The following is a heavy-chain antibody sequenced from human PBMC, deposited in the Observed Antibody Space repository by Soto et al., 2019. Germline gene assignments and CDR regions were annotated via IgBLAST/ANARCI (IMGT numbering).Heavy chain of an antibody. D-gene: IGHD6-13*01. Sequence: SETLSVTCTVSGGSISSYYWSWIRQPPGKGLEWIGYIYYSGSTNYNPSLKSRVTISVDTSKNQFSLKLSSVTAADTAVYYCARDLGAAAGIHGYWGQGTLVTVSS. V-gene: IGHV4-59*01. J-gene: IGHJ4*02. CDR3: ARDLGAAAGIHGY. CDR2: IYYSGST. CDR1: GGSISSYY.